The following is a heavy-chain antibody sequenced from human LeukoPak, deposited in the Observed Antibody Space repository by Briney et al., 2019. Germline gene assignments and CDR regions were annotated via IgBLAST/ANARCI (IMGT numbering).Heavy chain of an antibody. Sequence: PGGSLRLSCAASGFTFSSYAMSWVRQAPGKGLEWVSAISGSGGSTYYADSVKGRFTISRGNSKNTLYLQMNSLRAEDTAVYYCAKTSSSWYEIHYFDYWGQGTLVTVSS. CDR3: AKTSSSWYEIHYFDY. J-gene: IGHJ4*02. CDR1: GFTFSSYA. V-gene: IGHV3-23*01. D-gene: IGHD6-13*01. CDR2: ISGSGGST.